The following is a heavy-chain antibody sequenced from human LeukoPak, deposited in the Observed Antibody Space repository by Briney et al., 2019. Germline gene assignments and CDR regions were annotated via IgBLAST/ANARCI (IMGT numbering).Heavy chain of an antibody. J-gene: IGHJ4*02. CDR1: GVTPNIYA. D-gene: IGHD1-26*01. V-gene: IGHV3-21*01. CDR2: ISSNSDFM. Sequence: GGALRLSCAASGVTPNIYATNGGRLAPGKGLEWVASISSNSDFMAYADSVRGRFAISRDNARNSLYLQMNSLRVDDTGLYSCTSELGIVGGRRNDCWGQGTLVTVSS. CDR3: TSELGIVGGRRNDC.